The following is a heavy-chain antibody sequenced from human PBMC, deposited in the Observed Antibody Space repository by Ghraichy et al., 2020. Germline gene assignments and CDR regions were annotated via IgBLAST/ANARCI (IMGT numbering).Heavy chain of an antibody. CDR1: GFSLSSFV. V-gene: IGHV3-23*01. J-gene: IGHJ5*02. CDR2: ITASYDGT. Sequence: ETLSLTCAASGFSLSSFVMAWVRQAPGKGLEWVSSITASYDGTYYADSVKGRFSISRDDSKNSVYLQMNRLRAEDTAIYYCAKGRTAGKLDWFDPWGQETLVTVAS. CDR3: AKGRTAGKLDWFDP. D-gene: IGHD1-1*01.